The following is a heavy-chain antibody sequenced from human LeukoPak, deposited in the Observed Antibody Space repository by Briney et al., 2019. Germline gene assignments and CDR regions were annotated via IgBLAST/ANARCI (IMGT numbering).Heavy chain of an antibody. V-gene: IGHV1-2*02. CDR2: INPNSGGT. J-gene: IGHJ4*02. CDR1: GYTFTGYY. D-gene: IGHD1-26*01. Sequence: GASVKVSCKASGYTFTGYYMHWVRQAPGQGLEWMGWINPNSGGTNYAQKFQGRVTMTGDTSTSTVYMELSSLRSEDTAVYYCARDRGGSYYSIDYWGQGTLVTVSS. CDR3: ARDRGGSYYSIDY.